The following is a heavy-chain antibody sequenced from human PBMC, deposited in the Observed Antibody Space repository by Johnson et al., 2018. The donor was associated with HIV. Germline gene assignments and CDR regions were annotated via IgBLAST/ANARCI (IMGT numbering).Heavy chain of an antibody. J-gene: IGHJ3*02. Sequence: VQLVESGGGVIQTGGSLRLSCAASGFIVSSNYMSWVRQAPGKGLEWVAVISYDGSNKYYADSVKGRFTISRDNSKNTLYLQMNSLIPEDTAVYYCCYGSGTYDGPAFDIWGQGTVVIVSS. CDR2: ISYDGSNK. CDR3: CYGSGTYDGPAFDI. V-gene: IGHV3-30*03. CDR1: GFIVSSNY. D-gene: IGHD3-10*01.